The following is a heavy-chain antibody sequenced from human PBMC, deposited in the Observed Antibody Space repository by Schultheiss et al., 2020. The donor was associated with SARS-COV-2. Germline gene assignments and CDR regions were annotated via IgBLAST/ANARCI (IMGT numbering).Heavy chain of an antibody. Sequence: SETLSLTCTVSGGSISSYYWSWIRQPPGKGLEWIGYIYYSGSTNYNPSLKSRVTISVDTSKNQFSLKLSSVTAADTAVYYCARGDYGSGSPRTLMDVWGQGTTVTVSS. D-gene: IGHD3-10*01. V-gene: IGHV4-59*01. J-gene: IGHJ6*02. CDR1: GGSISSYY. CDR3: ARGDYGSGSPRTLMDV. CDR2: IYYSGST.